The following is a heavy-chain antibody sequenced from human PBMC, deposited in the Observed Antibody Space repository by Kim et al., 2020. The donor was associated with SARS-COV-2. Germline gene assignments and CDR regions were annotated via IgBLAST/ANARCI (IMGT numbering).Heavy chain of an antibody. CDR3: ARRGGASAGSYGMDV. J-gene: IGHJ6*02. D-gene: IGHD3-16*01. Sequence: GESLKISCQASGYTFTNFWIGWVRQTPGRGLEWMGIILPADSDTRYSPSFEDQVTISVDKSISTAYLQWTSLKASDSGIYYCARRGGASAGSYGMDVWGQGTAVTVSS. CDR2: ILPADSDT. CDR1: GYTFTNFW. V-gene: IGHV5-51*01.